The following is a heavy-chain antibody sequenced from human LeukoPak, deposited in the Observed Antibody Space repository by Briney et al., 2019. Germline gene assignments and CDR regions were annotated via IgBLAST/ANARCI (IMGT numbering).Heavy chain of an antibody. CDR1: GYTFTGYY. CDR3: VRDNTIVGASNWFDP. D-gene: IGHD1-26*01. CDR2: INPNSGGT. J-gene: IGHJ5*02. Sequence: ASVKVSCKASGYTFTGYYMHWVRQAPGQGPEWMGWINPNSGGTNYAQKFQGRVTMTRDTSISTAYMELSRLRSDDTAVYYCVRDNTIVGASNWFDPWGQGTLVTVSS. V-gene: IGHV1-2*02.